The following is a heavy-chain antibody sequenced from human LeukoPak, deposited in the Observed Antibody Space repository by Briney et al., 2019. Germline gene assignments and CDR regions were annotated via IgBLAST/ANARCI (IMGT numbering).Heavy chain of an antibody. CDR1: GGSISSYY. J-gene: IGHJ4*02. CDR3: ARHAAPTVTTSFDY. Sequence: PSETLSLTCTVSGGSISSYYWSWIRKPPGKGLEWIGYIYYSGSTNYNPSLKSRVTISVDTSKNQFSLKLSSVTAADTAVYYCARHAAPTVTTSFDYWGQGTLVTVSS. D-gene: IGHD4-17*01. CDR2: IYYSGST. V-gene: IGHV4-59*08.